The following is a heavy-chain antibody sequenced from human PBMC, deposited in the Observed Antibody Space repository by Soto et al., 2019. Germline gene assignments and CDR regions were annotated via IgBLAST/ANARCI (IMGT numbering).Heavy chain of an antibody. CDR2: INAGNGNT. V-gene: IGHV1-3*05. D-gene: IGHD6-25*01. CDR1: GYTFTSYA. J-gene: IGHJ5*02. CDR3: AGGFPLWFDP. Sequence: QVQLVQSGAEKKKPRASVKVSCKASGYTFTSYAIDGVRQAPGQRLEGMGWINAGNGNTKYSQKCQGRVTISRDTSASTAYMDLSCLRSEDKAVYYCAGGFPLWFDPWGQGALVTVSS.